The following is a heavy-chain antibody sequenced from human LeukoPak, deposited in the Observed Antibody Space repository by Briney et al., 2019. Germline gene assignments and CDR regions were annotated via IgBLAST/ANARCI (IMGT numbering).Heavy chain of an antibody. J-gene: IGHJ4*02. CDR3: ARLEGYYDSSGRFDY. CDR2: IYYSGST. D-gene: IGHD3-22*01. Sequence: SETLSLTCTVSGGSISSYYWSWIRQPPGKGLEWIGYIYYSGSTNYNPSLKSRVTISVDTSKNQFSLKLSSVTAADTAVYYCARLEGYYDSSGRFDYWGQGTLVTVSS. CDR1: GGSISSYY. V-gene: IGHV4-59*01.